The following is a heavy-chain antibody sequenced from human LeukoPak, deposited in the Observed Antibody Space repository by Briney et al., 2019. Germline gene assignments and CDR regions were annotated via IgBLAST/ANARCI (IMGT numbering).Heavy chain of an antibody. J-gene: IGHJ1*01. V-gene: IGHV3-23*01. CDR1: GFTFSSYV. Sequence: PGGSLRLSCAASGFTFSSYVMRWVRQAPGKGLEWVSTIDGSGLGTYYADSVKGRFTISRDSSKSTLYLHMNSLRAEDTAVYYCTKGAAAGPKYFQHWGQGTLVTVSS. D-gene: IGHD6-13*01. CDR2: IDGSGLGT. CDR3: TKGAAAGPKYFQH.